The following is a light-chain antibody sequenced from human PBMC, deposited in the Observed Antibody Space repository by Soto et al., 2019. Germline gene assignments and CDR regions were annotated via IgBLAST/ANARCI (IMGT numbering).Light chain of an antibody. V-gene: IGKV1-9*01. Sequence: IQLTQSPSSLSASVGDRVTITCQASRGISSYLAWYQQKPGKPPKLLVYSASTLQSGVPSRFSGSGFGPDFTLTISSLQPEDSATYFCHQLNSYPQTFGQGTRLEIK. CDR3: HQLNSYPQT. J-gene: IGKJ5*01. CDR1: RGISSY. CDR2: SAS.